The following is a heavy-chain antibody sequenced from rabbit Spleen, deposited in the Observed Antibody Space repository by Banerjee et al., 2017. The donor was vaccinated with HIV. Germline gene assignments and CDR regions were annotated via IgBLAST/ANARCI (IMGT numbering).Heavy chain of an antibody. CDR1: GFTLSSYYM. D-gene: IGHD8-1*01. J-gene: IGHJ4*01. CDR3: ARDGAGGSYFAL. V-gene: IGHV1S45*01. CDR2: IVTGSSGST. Sequence: QEHLKESGGGLVQPGGSLKLSCTASGFTLSSYYMNWVRQAPGKGLEWIGYIVTGSSGSTYYASWAKGRFTVSKTSSTTVFLQMTSLTAADTATYFCARDGAGGSYFALWGPGTLVTVS.